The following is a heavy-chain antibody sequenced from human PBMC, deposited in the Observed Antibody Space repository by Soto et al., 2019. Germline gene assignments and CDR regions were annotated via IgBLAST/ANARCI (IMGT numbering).Heavy chain of an antibody. Sequence: SETLSLTCAVYGASLSDNYCNWLRQPPGKGLEWIGEINHSGSTNYNPSLKSRVTISVDTSKNQFSLKLSSVTAADTAVYYCARGGAYYDILTGYCSRPLINYYYGMDVWGQGTTVTVSS. J-gene: IGHJ6*02. D-gene: IGHD3-9*01. V-gene: IGHV4-34*01. CDR3: ARGGAYYDILTGYCSRPLINYYYGMDV. CDR1: GASLSDNY. CDR2: INHSGST.